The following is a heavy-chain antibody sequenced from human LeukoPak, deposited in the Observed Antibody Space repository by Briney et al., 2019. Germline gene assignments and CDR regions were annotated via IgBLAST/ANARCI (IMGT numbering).Heavy chain of an antibody. V-gene: IGHV4-30-2*01. CDR1: GGSISSGGYY. CDR3: ARHDDDYGDYVFDY. D-gene: IGHD4-17*01. CDR2: IYHSGST. J-gene: IGHJ4*02. Sequence: SETLSLTCTVSGGSISSGGYYWSWIRQPPGKGLEWIGYIYHSGSTYYNPSLKSRVTISVDTSKNQFSLKLSSVTAADTAVYYCARHDDDYGDYVFDYWGQGTLVTVSS.